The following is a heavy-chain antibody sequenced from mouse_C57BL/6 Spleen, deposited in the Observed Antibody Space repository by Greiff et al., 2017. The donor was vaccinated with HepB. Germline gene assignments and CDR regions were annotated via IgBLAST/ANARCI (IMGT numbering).Heavy chain of an antibody. D-gene: IGHD2-3*01. CDR3: ARGGWLEAMDY. CDR1: GYTFTSYT. Sequence: VKLQESGAELARPGASVKMSCKASGYTFTSYTMHWVKQRPGQGLEWIGYINPSSGYTKYNQKFKDKATLTADKSSSTAYMQLSSLTSEDSAVYYCARGGWLEAMDYWGQGTSVTVSS. J-gene: IGHJ4*01. CDR2: INPSSGYT. V-gene: IGHV1-4*01.